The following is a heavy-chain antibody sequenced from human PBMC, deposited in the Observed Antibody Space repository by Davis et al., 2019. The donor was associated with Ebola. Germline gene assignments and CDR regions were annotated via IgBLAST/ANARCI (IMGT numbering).Heavy chain of an antibody. Sequence: GESLKISCAASGFTFSSYAMHWVRQAPGKGLEWVAVISYDGSNKYYADSVKGRFTISRDNSKNTLYLQMNSLRAEDTAVYYCAREWAHDYGDWRVGATTVVYYYYGMDVWGQGTTVTVSS. CDR2: ISYDGSNK. V-gene: IGHV3-30-3*01. CDR1: GFTFSSYA. CDR3: AREWAHDYGDWRVGATTVVYYYYGMDV. D-gene: IGHD1-26*01. J-gene: IGHJ6*02.